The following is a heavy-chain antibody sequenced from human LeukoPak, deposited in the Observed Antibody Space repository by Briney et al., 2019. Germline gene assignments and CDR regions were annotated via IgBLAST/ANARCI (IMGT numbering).Heavy chain of an antibody. V-gene: IGHV4-59*01. D-gene: IGHD6-13*01. CDR3: ARTGYSSDYYGMDV. J-gene: IGHJ6*02. Sequence: PSETLSLTCIVSGGSISGSYWSWIRQPPWKGLEWIGYVYYSGNTNYNPSLKSRVTISVDMSKNQFSLKLRSVTAADTAVYYCARTGYSSDYYGMDVWGQGTTVTVSS. CDR1: GGSISGSY. CDR2: VYYSGNT.